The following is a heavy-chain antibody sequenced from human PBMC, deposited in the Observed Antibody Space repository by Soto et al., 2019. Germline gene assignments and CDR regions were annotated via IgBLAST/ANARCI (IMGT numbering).Heavy chain of an antibody. J-gene: IGHJ6*02. D-gene: IGHD3-10*01. Sequence: GGSLRLSCAASGFTFSSYGMHWVRQAPGKGLEWVAVISYDGSNKYYADSVKGRFTISRDNSKNTLYLQMNSLRAEDTAVYYCAGTMEYYYYYRMDVSCQAPTVTVSS. CDR1: GFTFSSYG. CDR3: AGTMEYYYYYRMDV. V-gene: IGHV3-30*03. CDR2: ISYDGSNK.